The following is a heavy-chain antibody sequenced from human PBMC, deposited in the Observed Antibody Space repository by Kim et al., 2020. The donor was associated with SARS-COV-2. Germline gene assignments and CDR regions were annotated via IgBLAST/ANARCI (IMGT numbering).Heavy chain of an antibody. CDR2: IGASGYTT. Sequence: GGSLRLSCAASGFTFSTFPMSWVRQAPGKGLEWVSFIGASGYTTYYADSVKGRFTISRDNSKNTLYLQMNSLSAGDTAVYYCARPPDGYNYYFDHWGQGTLITVSS. J-gene: IGHJ4*02. V-gene: IGHV3-23*01. CDR1: GFTFSTFP. CDR3: ARPPDGYNYYFDH. D-gene: IGHD5-12*01.